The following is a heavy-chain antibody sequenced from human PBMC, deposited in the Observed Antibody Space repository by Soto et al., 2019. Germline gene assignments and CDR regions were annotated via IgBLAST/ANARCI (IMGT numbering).Heavy chain of an antibody. CDR3: AKDLSREVATTTKMYYHYGMDV. Sequence: PXGSLRRSCSASGFTFRSYVMHWVRQAPGKGLEWVAIISYDGSNKYYVNSVKGRFTISRDNSNNTLYLQMNSLRAEDTAIYYCAKDLSREVATTTKMYYHYGMDVWGQGTTVTVSS. D-gene: IGHD5-12*01. CDR2: ISYDGSNK. V-gene: IGHV3-30*18. J-gene: IGHJ6*02. CDR1: GFTFRSYV.